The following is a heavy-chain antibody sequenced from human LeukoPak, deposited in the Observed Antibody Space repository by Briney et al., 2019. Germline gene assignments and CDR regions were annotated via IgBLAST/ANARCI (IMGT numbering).Heavy chain of an antibody. Sequence: GGSLRLSCAASGFTFSSYSMNWVRQAPGKTLEYVSAISSDGRNAYYADSVKGRFTMSRDNSKNTLSLQMSSLRPEDTAVYYCVPHINYSYQYWGRGTQVTVS. D-gene: IGHD5-18*01. V-gene: IGHV3-64D*06. CDR2: ISSDGRNA. J-gene: IGHJ4*02. CDR3: VPHINYSYQY. CDR1: GFTFSSYS.